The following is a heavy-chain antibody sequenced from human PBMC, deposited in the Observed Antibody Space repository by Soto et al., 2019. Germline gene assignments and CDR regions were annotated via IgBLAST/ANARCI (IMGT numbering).Heavy chain of an antibody. D-gene: IGHD4-17*01. V-gene: IGHV4-39*01. Sequence: QLQLQESGPGLVKPSETLSLTCTVSGGSISTTSYYWGWIRQSPGKGLEWIATIYYTGSTYYNPSLKGRLTISIDTSKNQFSLKLSSVTAADTAVFYCARRGRTTVTTWYAFDTWGQGTMVTVSS. CDR1: GGSISTTSYY. J-gene: IGHJ3*02. CDR3: ARRGRTTVTTWYAFDT. CDR2: IYYTGST.